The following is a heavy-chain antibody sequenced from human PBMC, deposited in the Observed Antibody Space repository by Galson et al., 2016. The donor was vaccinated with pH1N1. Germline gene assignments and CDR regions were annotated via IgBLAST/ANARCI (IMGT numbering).Heavy chain of an antibody. CDR3: ARRYFDT. CDR2: INQDGSEK. V-gene: IGHV3-7*01. D-gene: IGHD3-9*01. CDR1: GFTFSNYW. Sequence: SLRLSCATSGFTFSNYWMHWVRQAPGKGLEWVANINQDGSEKYYVDSVKGRFIISRDNTKCSLYLQMNSLRVEDTAVYYCARRYFDTWGQGTLVTVSS. J-gene: IGHJ4*02.